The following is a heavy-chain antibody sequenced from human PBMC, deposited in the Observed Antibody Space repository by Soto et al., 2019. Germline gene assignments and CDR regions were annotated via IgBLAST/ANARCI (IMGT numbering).Heavy chain of an antibody. V-gene: IGHV4-39*02. CDR3: SRRAPDWVDA. CDR2: IDYSGST. J-gene: IGHJ5*02. Sequence: SATLSLTCTCSSGTIMSINYYWASIRHPPGKGLEWIGSIDYSGSTYYNPSLKSRVTISVDTSKNHFSLKLGSVTAADTALYLCSRRAPDWVDAWGPRTPVTVYS. CDR1: SGTIMSINYY.